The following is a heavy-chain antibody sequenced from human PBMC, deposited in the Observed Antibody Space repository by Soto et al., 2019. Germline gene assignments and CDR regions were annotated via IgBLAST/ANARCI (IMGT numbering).Heavy chain of an antibody. Sequence: GGSLRLSCAVSGFIFRNNGVSWVRQAPGKGLEWVAGIIWNSEAIDYAESVRGRFTISRDNAENSVFLQMDSLSPEDTALYYCTRDDQGIATSGTPILGSWGQGTPVTVSS. CDR2: IIWNSEAI. J-gene: IGHJ4*02. V-gene: IGHV3-9*01. CDR1: GFIFRNNG. D-gene: IGHD6-13*01. CDR3: TRDDQGIATSGTPILGS.